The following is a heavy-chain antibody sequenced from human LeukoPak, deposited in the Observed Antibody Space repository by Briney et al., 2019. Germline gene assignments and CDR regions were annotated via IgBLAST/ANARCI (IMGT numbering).Heavy chain of an antibody. D-gene: IGHD2/OR15-2a*01. CDR3: ARNFYQLPTTSYYMGV. J-gene: IGHJ6*03. Sequence: ASVTVSCRASGYTFTDYYIHWVRQAPGQGLEWIGWINPNSGDTKFSQKFQGRVTMTRDTSISTAYMDLNRLRSDDTAVYFCARNFYQLPTTSYYMGVWGKGTTVTISS. V-gene: IGHV1-2*02. CDR2: INPNSGDT. CDR1: GYTFTDYY.